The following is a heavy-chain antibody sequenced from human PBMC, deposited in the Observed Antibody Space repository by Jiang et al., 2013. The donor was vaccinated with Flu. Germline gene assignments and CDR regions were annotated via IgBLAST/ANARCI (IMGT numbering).Heavy chain of an antibody. D-gene: IGHD3-22*01. CDR1: GYSISSGYY. CDR3: ARDLSSYYFDSSALYDAFDI. J-gene: IGHJ3*02. Sequence: KPSETLSLTCDVSGYSISSGYYWGWIRQPPGKGLEWIGSIYHSGSSYYNPSLKSRVTISVDTSKNQFSLRLSSVTAADTAVYYCARDLSSYYFDSSALYDAFDIWGQGTKVTVSS. CDR2: IYHSGSS. V-gene: IGHV4-38-2*02.